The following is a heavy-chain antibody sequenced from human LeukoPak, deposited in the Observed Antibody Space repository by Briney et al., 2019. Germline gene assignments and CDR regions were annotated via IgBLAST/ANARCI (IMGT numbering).Heavy chain of an antibody. V-gene: IGHV3-74*01. CDR2: LDSDGGST. Sequence: GGSLRLSGAASGFTFSSYLMHWVRQAPGKGLVWVSRLDSDGGSTSYADSVKGRFTISRDNSKNTLYLQMNSLRAEDTAVYYCATKDSSGYIDAFDIWGQGTIVTVSS. D-gene: IGHD3-22*01. J-gene: IGHJ3*02. CDR1: GFTFSSYL. CDR3: ATKDSSGYIDAFDI.